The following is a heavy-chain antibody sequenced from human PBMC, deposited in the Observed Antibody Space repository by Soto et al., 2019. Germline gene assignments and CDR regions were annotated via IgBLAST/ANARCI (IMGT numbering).Heavy chain of an antibody. J-gene: IGHJ4*02. CDR3: ARDRDWNYGNFDY. CDR2: ISSSGSTI. CDR1: GSTFSDYY. Sequence: GGSLSLSCAASGSTFSDYYMSWIRQAPGKGLEWVSYISSSGSTIYYAASVKGRFTISRDNAKNSLYLQMNSLRAEDTAVYYCARDRDWNYGNFDYWGQGTLVTVSS. D-gene: IGHD1-7*01. V-gene: IGHV3-11*01.